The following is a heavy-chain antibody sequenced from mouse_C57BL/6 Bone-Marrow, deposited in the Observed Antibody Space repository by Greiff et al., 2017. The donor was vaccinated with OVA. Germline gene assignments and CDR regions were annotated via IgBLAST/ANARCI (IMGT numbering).Heavy chain of an antibody. Sequence: VQLKQSGAELVKPGASVKLSCTASGFNIKDYYMHWVKQRTEQGLEWIGRIDPEDGETKYAPKFQGRATITADTSSNTAYLQLSSLTYEDTAVYYCARPLNLLRRSCDYWGQGTTLTVSS. CDR2: IDPEDGET. V-gene: IGHV14-2*01. CDR1: GFNIKDYY. J-gene: IGHJ2*01. D-gene: IGHD1-1*01. CDR3: ARPLNLLRRSCDY.